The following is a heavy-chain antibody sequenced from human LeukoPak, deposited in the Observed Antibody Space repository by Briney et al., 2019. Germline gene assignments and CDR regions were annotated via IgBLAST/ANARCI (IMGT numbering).Heavy chain of an antibody. J-gene: IGHJ4*02. V-gene: IGHV3-30-3*01. CDR1: GFTFSSYA. Sequence: PGGSLRLSCAASAASGFTFSSYAFHWVRQAPGKGLEWVAVISYDGNNKYYADSVRGRFTISRDNSKSTLFLQMNSLRVEDTAVYYCATEGSVNYYYDISGYYNHWGQGTLVTVSS. CDR3: ATEGSVNYYYDISGYYNH. D-gene: IGHD3-22*01. CDR2: ISYDGNNK.